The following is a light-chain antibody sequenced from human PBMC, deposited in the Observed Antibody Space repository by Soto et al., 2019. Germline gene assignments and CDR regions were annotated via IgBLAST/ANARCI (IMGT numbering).Light chain of an antibody. V-gene: IGKV3-20*01. CDR2: GAS. Sequence: TQSPGTLSLSPGEGATLSCRASQSVSSNNLAWYQQRPGQAPRVVIYGASTRATGIPERFSGSGSGTDFTLTISRLEPEDFAVYYCQQYGSSGTFGQGTKVDIK. CDR1: QSVSSNN. J-gene: IGKJ1*01. CDR3: QQYGSSGT.